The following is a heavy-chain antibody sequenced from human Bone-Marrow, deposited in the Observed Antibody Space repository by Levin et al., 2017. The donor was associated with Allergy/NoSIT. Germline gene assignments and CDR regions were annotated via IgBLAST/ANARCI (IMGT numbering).Heavy chain of an antibody. V-gene: IGHV3-74*01. CDR3: ARGGCSSTSWLDN. D-gene: IGHD2-2*01. J-gene: IGHJ5*02. CDR2: INSDGSNT. CDR1: GFTFSNYW. Sequence: GGSLRLSCAASGFTFSNYWMLWVRQAPGKGLVWVSHINSDGSNTNYADSVKGRFTISRDNAKNTLYLQMNSLRDEDTAVYYCARGGCSSTSWLDNWGQGTLVTVSP.